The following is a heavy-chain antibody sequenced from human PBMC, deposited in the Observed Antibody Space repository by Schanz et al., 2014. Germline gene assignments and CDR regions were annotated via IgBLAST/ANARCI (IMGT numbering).Heavy chain of an antibody. Sequence: QVQLQESGPGLVKPSQTLSLTCTVSGGSVSSGGDYWSWIRQHPGKGLELIGYVLYSGSTHYNPSLKSRVSISVDTSKNQFSLNLSSATAADTAVYYCARDRGHGDLPGDISGQGTMVTVSS. D-gene: IGHD4-17*01. J-gene: IGHJ3*02. CDR3: ARDRGHGDLPGDI. CDR2: VLYSGST. CDR1: GGSVSSGGDY. V-gene: IGHV4-31*03.